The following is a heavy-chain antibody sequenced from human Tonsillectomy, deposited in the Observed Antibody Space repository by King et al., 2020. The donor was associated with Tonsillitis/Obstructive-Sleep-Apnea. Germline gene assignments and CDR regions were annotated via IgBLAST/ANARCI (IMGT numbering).Heavy chain of an antibody. CDR2: ISYNSGSI. V-gene: IGHV3-9*01. J-gene: IGHJ4*02. Sequence: VQLVESGGGLVQPGRSLRLSCAASGFTFDDYAMYWVRQAPGKGLEWVSGISYNSGSIGYADSVKGRFTISRDNAKNSLYLQMNSLRAEDTALYYCAKDIGLYYGSGSPHAPRGPFDYWGQGTLVTVSS. CDR1: GFTFDDYA. CDR3: AKDIGLYYGSGSPHAPRGPFDY. D-gene: IGHD3-10*01.